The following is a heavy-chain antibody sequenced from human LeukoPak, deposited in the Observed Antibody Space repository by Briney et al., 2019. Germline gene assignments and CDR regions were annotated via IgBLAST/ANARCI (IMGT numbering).Heavy chain of an antibody. V-gene: IGHV3-23*01. CDR3: ARDFDGYYHFDL. CDR1: GFTFSSYA. CDR2: ISGDAGTT. D-gene: IGHD5-18*01. Sequence: GGSLRLSCAASGFTFSSYAMTWVRQAPGKGLEWGSVISGDAGTTYYADAVKGRFTISRDNSKNTLYLQMNSLRAEDTAVYYCARDFDGYYHFDLWGRGTLVTVSS. J-gene: IGHJ2*01.